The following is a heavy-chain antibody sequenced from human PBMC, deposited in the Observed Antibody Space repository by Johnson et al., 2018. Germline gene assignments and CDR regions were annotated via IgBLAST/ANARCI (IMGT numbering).Heavy chain of an antibody. J-gene: IGHJ6*02. CDR3: AKPSGAYYYYGMDV. V-gene: IGHV3-23*04. D-gene: IGHD3-10*01. CDR1: GFTFSSYA. Sequence: VQLVQSGGGLVQXGGSLRLSCAASGFTFSSYAMSWVRQAPGKGLEWVSAISGSGGSTYYADSVKGRLTISRYNSKNTLYLQMNSLRAEDTAVYYCAKPSGAYYYYGMDVWGQGTTVTVSS. CDR2: ISGSGGST.